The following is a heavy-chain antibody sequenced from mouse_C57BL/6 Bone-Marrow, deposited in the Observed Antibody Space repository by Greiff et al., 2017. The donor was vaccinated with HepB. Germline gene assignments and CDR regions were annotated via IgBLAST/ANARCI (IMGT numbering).Heavy chain of an antibody. CDR1: GYAFRSSW. J-gene: IGHJ3*01. CDR3: ARAGTAAY. V-gene: IGHV1-82*01. Sequence: VQLQQSGPELVKPGASVKISCKASGYAFRSSWMNWVKQRPGKGLEWIGRIYPGDGDTNYNGKFKGKATLTADKSSSTAYMQLSSLTSEDSAVYFCARAGTAAYWGQGTLVTVSA. CDR2: IYPGDGDT. D-gene: IGHD4-1*01.